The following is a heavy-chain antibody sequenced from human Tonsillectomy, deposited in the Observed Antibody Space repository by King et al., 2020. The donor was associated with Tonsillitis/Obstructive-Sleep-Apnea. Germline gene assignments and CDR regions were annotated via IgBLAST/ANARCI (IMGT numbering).Heavy chain of an antibody. CDR3: ARDSISVAGGGSQH. D-gene: IGHD6-19*01. V-gene: IGHV3-48*03. CDR2: ISSSGSTI. J-gene: IGHJ1*01. Sequence: VQLVESGGGLVQPGGSLRLSCAASGFTFSSYEMNWVRQAPGKGLEWVSYISSSGSTIYYADSVKGRFTISSDNAKNSLYVQMNSLRAEDTAVYYCARDSISVAGGGSQHSGQGTLATVSS. CDR1: GFTFSSYE.